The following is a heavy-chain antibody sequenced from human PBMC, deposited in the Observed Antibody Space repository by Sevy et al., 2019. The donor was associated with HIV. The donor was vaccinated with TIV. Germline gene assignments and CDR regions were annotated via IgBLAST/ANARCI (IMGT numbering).Heavy chain of an antibody. CDR1: GFTVSSSY. Sequence: GGSLRLSCAASGFTVSSSYMTWVRQPPGKGLEWVSVIYSGGSTYHADSVKGRFTISRDNSKNTLYLQMNNLRADDTAVYYCARGRGVFGAVAINWFDPWGQGALVTVSS. D-gene: IGHD3-3*01. V-gene: IGHV3-53*01. CDR3: ARGRGVFGAVAINWFDP. CDR2: IYSGGST. J-gene: IGHJ5*02.